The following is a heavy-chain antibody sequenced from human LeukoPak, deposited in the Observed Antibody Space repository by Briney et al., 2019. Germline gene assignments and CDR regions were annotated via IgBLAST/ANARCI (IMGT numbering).Heavy chain of an antibody. D-gene: IGHD6-19*01. Sequence: GASVKVSCKASGYMFTDYYMHWVRQAPGQGLEWMGWINPNSGGTNYAQKFQGGVTMTRDTSISTAYMELSRLRSDDTAVYSCARAYSSGWYYYFDYWGQGTLVTVSS. CDR1: GYMFTDYY. CDR3: ARAYSSGWYYYFDY. V-gene: IGHV1-2*02. J-gene: IGHJ4*02. CDR2: INPNSGGT.